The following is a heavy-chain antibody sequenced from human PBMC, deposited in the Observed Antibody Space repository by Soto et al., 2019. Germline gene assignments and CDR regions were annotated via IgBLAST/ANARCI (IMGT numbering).Heavy chain of an antibody. CDR3: ARDDQQQFHY. V-gene: IGHV1-18*01. CDR1: GYNFTSYG. Sequence: QVQLVQSGAEVKNPGASVKVSCKASGYNFTSYGISWVRQAPGQGLEWMGWISVSTGRTDYPQNLQGSVTMTTDPAPFTAYMELRYLRSADTAVFSCARDDQQQFHYWGQRTLVAVSA. J-gene: IGHJ4*02. D-gene: IGHD6-13*01. CDR2: ISVSTGRT.